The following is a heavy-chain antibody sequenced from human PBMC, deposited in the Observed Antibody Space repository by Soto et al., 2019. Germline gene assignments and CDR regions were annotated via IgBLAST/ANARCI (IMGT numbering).Heavy chain of an antibody. CDR1: GYTFTHYG. CDR2: VSGARDNT. J-gene: IGHJ4*02. Sequence: QIQLIQSGPEGKRPGASVKVSCRSSGYTFTHYGMSGVRHAPGPGRAWLGWVSGARDNTTYVDNIRGRVTMTTDPSSGTAYLELRSLRPADTAVEYCGRDCHLQYTGDPGGAIDYWGQGTLGSVST. V-gene: IGHV1-18*01. CDR3: GRDCHLQYTGDPGGAIDY. D-gene: IGHD1-1*01.